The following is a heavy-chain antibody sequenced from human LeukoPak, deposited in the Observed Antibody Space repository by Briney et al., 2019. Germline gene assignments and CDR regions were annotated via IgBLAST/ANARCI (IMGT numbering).Heavy chain of an antibody. CDR2: INPSGGST. Sequence: ASVKVSCKASGYTFTSYYMHWVRQAPGQGLEWMGIINPSGGSTSYAQKFQGRVTMTRDTSTSTVYMELSSLRSDDTAVYYCARDRAMVRGLAISRSPQYYYYMDVWGKGTTVTISS. V-gene: IGHV1-46*01. J-gene: IGHJ6*03. CDR3: ARDRAMVRGLAISRSPQYYYYMDV. D-gene: IGHD3-10*01. CDR1: GYTFTSYY.